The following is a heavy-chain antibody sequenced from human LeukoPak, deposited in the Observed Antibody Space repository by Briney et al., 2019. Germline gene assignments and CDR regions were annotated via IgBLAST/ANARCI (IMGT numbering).Heavy chain of an antibody. CDR3: ARDGGGDYRLEY. CDR1: GFTFSRSS. D-gene: IGHD4-17*01. Sequence: PGGSLRLSCAASGFTFSRSSMNWVRQAPGRGLEWISYISSSSSTIYYADSVKGRFTISRDNAKNSLYLQMNSLRAEDTAVYYCARDGGGDYRLEYWGQGAPVTVSS. V-gene: IGHV3-48*01. J-gene: IGHJ4*02. CDR2: ISSSSSTI.